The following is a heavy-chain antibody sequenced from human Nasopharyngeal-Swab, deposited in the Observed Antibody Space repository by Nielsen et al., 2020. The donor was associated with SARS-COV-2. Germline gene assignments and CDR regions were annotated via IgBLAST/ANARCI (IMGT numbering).Heavy chain of an antibody. CDR3: ARDGYSYDDAFDI. CDR2: IYSSGGT. CDR1: GFTFSSYW. V-gene: IGHV3-66*03. J-gene: IGHJ3*02. D-gene: IGHD5-18*01. Sequence: GESLKISCAASGFTFSSYWMTWVRQAPGKGLEWVSLIYSSGGTHYADSVKGRFTISRDNSNNTLYLQMSSLRPDDTAVYYCARDGYSYDDAFDIWGQGTLVTVSS.